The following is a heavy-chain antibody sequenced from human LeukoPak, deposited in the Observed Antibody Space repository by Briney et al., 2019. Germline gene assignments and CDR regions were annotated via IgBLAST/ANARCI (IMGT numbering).Heavy chain of an antibody. Sequence: SETLSLTCTVSGGSISSYYWSWIRQPPGKGLEWIGYIYYSGSTNYSPSLKSRVTISVDTSKNQFSLKLSSVTAADTAVYYCARSPPEVDIYDYWGQGTLVTVSS. CDR2: IYYSGST. V-gene: IGHV4-59*08. J-gene: IGHJ4*02. CDR1: GGSISSYY. D-gene: IGHD5-12*01. CDR3: ARSPPEVDIYDY.